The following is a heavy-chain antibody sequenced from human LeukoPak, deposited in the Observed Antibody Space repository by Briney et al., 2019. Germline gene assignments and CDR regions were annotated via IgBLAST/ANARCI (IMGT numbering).Heavy chain of an antibody. J-gene: IGHJ4*02. D-gene: IGHD5-18*01. V-gene: IGHV4-59*08. CDR1: GGSISTYY. CDR2: IYYSGST. Sequence: SETLSPTCTVSGGSISTYYWSWIRQPPGKGLEWIGYIYYSGSTNYNPSLKSRVTISVDTSKNQFSLKLSSVTAADTAVYYCARHSSWIQLLFDYWGQGTLVTVSS. CDR3: ARHSSWIQLLFDY.